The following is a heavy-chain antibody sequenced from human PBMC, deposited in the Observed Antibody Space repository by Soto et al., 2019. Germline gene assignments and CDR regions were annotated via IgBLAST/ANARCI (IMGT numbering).Heavy chain of an antibody. D-gene: IGHD2-2*02. CDR3: ARGDCKTSCYIGY. Sequence: GGSLRLSCAASGFGFSNYEMNWVRQAPGKGLEWVSYITSSGGATMYADSVKGRFTISRDNAKDSLYLQMNSLRVEDTAVYYCARGDCKTSCYIGYWGQGALVTVSS. CDR2: ITSSGGAT. J-gene: IGHJ4*02. V-gene: IGHV3-48*03. CDR1: GFGFSNYE.